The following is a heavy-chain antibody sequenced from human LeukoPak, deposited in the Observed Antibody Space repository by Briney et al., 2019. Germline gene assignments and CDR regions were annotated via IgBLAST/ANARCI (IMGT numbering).Heavy chain of an antibody. CDR1: GCAFSSCT. V-gene: IGHV3-21*01. J-gene: IGHJ4*02. Sequence: AGGSLRLSCAASGCAFSSCTMHWVRQAPGKGLEWVSSISSSSSYIYYADSLRGRFTISRDNAKNSLYLQMNSLRAEDTAVYYCARPHDYGENIDYWGQGTLVTVSS. CDR3: ARPHDYGENIDY. CDR2: ISSSSSYI. D-gene: IGHD4-17*01.